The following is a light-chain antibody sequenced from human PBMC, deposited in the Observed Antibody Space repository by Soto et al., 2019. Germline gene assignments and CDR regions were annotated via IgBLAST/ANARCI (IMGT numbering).Light chain of an antibody. CDR3: GTWDSSLSAGV. Sequence: QSVLTQPPSVSAAPGQKVTISCSGSSSNIGNNYVSWYQQLPGTAPKLLIYENNLRPSGIPDRFSGSKSGTSATLGITGLQTGDEVDYYCGTWDSSLSAGVFGGGTQLTVL. CDR1: SSNIGNNY. CDR2: ENN. V-gene: IGLV1-51*02. J-gene: IGLJ7*01.